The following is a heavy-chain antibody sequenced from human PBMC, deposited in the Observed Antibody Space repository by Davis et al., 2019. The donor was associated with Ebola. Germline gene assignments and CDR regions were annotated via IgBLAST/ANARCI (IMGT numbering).Heavy chain of an antibody. D-gene: IGHD3-10*01. CDR3: ARGLGDYYGSGSYLLFDY. CDR2: INHSGST. Sequence: PSETLSLTCAVYGGSFSGYYWSWIRQPPGKGLEWIGEINHSGSTNYNPSLKSRVTISVDTSKNQFSLKLSSVTAADTAVYYCARGLGDYYGSGSYLLFDYWGQGTLVTVSS. J-gene: IGHJ4*02. V-gene: IGHV4-34*01. CDR1: GGSFSGYY.